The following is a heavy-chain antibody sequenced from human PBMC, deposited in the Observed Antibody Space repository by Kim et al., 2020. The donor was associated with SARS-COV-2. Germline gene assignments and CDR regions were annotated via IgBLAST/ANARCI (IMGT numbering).Heavy chain of an antibody. CDR2: IYYSGRT. V-gene: IGHV4-31*03. CDR1: GGSISSGNHY. Sequence: SETLSLTCTVSGGSISSGNHYYNWIRQHPGKGLEWIGYIYYSGRTYYNPSLKSRVTLSVDTSKNQFSLKVSSVTAADTAMYYCARDEKNNDYFQHWGQGTLVTVSS. D-gene: IGHD1-1*01. J-gene: IGHJ1*01. CDR3: ARDEKNNDYFQH.